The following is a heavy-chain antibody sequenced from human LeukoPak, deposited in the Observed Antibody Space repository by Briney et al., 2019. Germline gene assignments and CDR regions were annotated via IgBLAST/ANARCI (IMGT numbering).Heavy chain of an antibody. CDR2: ISYDGSNK. Sequence: GGSLRLSCAASGFTFSSYGMHWVRQAPGKGLEWVAVISYDGSNKYYADSVKGRFTISRDNSKNTLYLQMNSLRAEDTAVYYCAKDRGSGAARQGASDYWGQGTLVTVSS. D-gene: IGHD6-6*01. CDR3: AKDRGSGAARQGASDY. CDR1: GFTFSSYG. V-gene: IGHV3-30*18. J-gene: IGHJ4*02.